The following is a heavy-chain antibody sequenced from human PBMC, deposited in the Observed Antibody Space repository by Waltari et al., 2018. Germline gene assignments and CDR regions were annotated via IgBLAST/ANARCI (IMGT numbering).Heavy chain of an antibody. CDR1: GYSFTSYW. Sequence: EVQLVQSGAEVKKPGESLKISCKGSGYSFTSYWIGWVRQMPGKGLEWMGSIYPGDSGTRCSPSFQGQVTISADKSISTADLQWSSLKASDTAMYYCARRLGVDYGDYYAFDIWGQGTMVTVSS. CDR2: IYPGDSGT. J-gene: IGHJ3*02. V-gene: IGHV5-51*03. CDR3: ARRLGVDYGDYYAFDI. D-gene: IGHD4-17*01.